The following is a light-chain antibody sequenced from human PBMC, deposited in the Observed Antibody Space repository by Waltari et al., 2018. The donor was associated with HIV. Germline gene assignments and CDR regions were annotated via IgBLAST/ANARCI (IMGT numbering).Light chain of an antibody. Sequence: QSALAQPASVSGSPGQTITISCTGTSSDIGNYNFVSWYQQHPGKAPKLLISEVTKRPSGVPSRFSASKSGNTASLTISGLQPEDEADYYCCSCGGPPPCWLFGGGTKLTVL. CDR1: SSDIGNYNF. V-gene: IGLV2-23*02. J-gene: IGLJ3*02. CDR3: CSCGGPPPCWL. CDR2: EVT.